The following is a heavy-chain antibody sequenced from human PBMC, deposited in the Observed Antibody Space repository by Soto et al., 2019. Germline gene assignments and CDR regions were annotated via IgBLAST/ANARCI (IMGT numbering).Heavy chain of an antibody. V-gene: IGHV4-39*02. Sequence: SETLSLTCTVSGGSLTSNSYYWGWIRQPPGKGLEWIGSFYYSQSTYFNPSLKSRVTISVETSKNQYSLKLSAVTAADTAVYYCARDKYYYYYYGMDVWGQGTTVTVSS. J-gene: IGHJ6*02. CDR3: ARDKYYYYYYGMDV. CDR2: FYYSQST. CDR1: GGSLTSNSYY.